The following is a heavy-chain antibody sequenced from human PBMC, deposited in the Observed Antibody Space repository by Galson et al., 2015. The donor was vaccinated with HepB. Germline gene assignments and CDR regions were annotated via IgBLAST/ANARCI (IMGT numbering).Heavy chain of an antibody. J-gene: IGHJ6*02. V-gene: IGHV1-69*13. CDR1: GGTFSSYA. D-gene: IGHD5-12*01. CDR3: ARDIVATSGHYYYYYGMDV. Sequence: SVKVSCKASGGTFSSYAISWVRQAPGQGLEWMGGIIPIFGTANYAQKFQGRVTITADESTSTAYMELSSLRSEDTAVYYCARDIVATSGHYYYYYGMDVWGQGTTVTVSS. CDR2: IIPIFGTA.